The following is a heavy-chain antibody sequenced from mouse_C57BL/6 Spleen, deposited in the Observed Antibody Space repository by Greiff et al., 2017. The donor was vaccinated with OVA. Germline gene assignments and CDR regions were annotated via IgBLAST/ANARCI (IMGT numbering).Heavy chain of an antibody. J-gene: IGHJ3*01. D-gene: IGHD2-4*01. V-gene: IGHV5-17*01. CDR3: ARNDYDEGFAY. CDR2: ISSGSSTI. Sequence: EVKVVESGGGLVKPGGSLKLSCAASGFTFSDYGMHWVRQAPEKGLEWVAYISSGSSTIYYADPVKGRFTISRDNAKNTLFLQMTSLRSEDTAMYYCARNDYDEGFAYWGQGTLVTVSA. CDR1: GFTFSDYG.